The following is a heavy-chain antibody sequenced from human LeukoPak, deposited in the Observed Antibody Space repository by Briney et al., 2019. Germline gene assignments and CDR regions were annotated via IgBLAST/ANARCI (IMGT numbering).Heavy chain of an antibody. J-gene: IGHJ4*02. CDR2: IYYSGST. V-gene: IGHV4-59*01. D-gene: IGHD2-15*01. Sequence: GSLRLSSAASGFTFDDYAMHWIRQPPGKGLEWIGYIYYSGSTNYNPSLKSRVTMSLDTSKNQFSLKLSSVTAADTAVYHCARDSGSNFDYWGQGTLVTVSS. CDR1: GFTFDDYA. CDR3: ARDSGSNFDY.